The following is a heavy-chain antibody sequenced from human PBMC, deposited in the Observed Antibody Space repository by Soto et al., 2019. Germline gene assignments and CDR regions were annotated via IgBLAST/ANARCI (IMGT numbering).Heavy chain of an antibody. Sequence: GGSLRLSCAASGFTFSSYWMHWVRQAPGKGLVWVSRINSDGSSTSYADSVKGRFTISRDNAKNTLYLQMNSLRAEDTAVYYCARDYVVVPAATLYYYYYGMDVWGQGTTVTVSS. V-gene: IGHV3-74*01. J-gene: IGHJ6*02. CDR3: ARDYVVVPAATLYYYYYGMDV. D-gene: IGHD2-2*01. CDR2: INSDGSST. CDR1: GFTFSSYW.